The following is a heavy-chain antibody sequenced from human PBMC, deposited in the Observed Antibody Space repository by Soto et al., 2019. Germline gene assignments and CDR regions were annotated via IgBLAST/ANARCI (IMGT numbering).Heavy chain of an antibody. D-gene: IGHD3-9*01. CDR3: STLGRLTGYNV. CDR1: VFIFSNTW. V-gene: IGHV3-15*07. CDR2: IQSKIEGGTI. Sequence: EVQLVESGGGLVKPGESLRLSCAGSVFIFSNTWMNWVRQAPGKGLEWVGRIQSKIEGGTIDYTAPVKGRFTISRDDSRNMLYLQMNSLKTEDTAIYYCSTLGRLTGYNVGGQGTLVTVSS. J-gene: IGHJ4*02.